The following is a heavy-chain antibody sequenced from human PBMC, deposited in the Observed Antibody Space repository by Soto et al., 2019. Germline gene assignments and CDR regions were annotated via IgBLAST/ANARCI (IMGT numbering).Heavy chain of an antibody. D-gene: IGHD3-10*01. CDR2: IYPGDSDT. CDR3: ERIIRVYYYGMDV. J-gene: IGHJ6*02. CDR1: GYSFTSYW. Sequence: GESLKISCKGSGYSFTSYWIGWVRQMPGKGLEWMGIIYPGDSDTRYSPSFQGQVTISADKSISTAYLQWSSLKASDTAMYYWERIIRVYYYGMDVCGQXTTVTVSS. V-gene: IGHV5-51*01.